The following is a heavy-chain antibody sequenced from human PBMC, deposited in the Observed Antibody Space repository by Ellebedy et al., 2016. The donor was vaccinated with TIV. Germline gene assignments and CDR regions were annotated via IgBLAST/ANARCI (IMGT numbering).Heavy chain of an antibody. CDR1: ADMFGGYY. V-gene: IGHV1-2*02. Sequence: ASVKVSCKASADMFGGYYVHWLRHAPGQGLEWLGWINTTSGSTTYAQKFQGRVTMTEDTSTDTAYMELSSLRSEDTAAYYCTTDSVVGAPALYYYYGMDVWGQGTTVTVSS. CDR2: INTTSGST. D-gene: IGHD1-26*01. CDR3: TTDSVVGAPALYYYYGMDV. J-gene: IGHJ6*02.